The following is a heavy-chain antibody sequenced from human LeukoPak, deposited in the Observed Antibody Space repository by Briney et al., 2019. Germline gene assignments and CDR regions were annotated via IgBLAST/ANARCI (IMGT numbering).Heavy chain of an antibody. CDR1: GITLSNYG. Sequence: GGSLRLSCAVSGITLSNYGMSWVCQAPGKGLEWVAGISGGGGGTNYADSVKGRFTISRDNPKNTLYLQMHSLRAEDTAVYFCAKRGVVVRVILVGFHKEANYFDSWGQGALVTVSS. J-gene: IGHJ4*02. D-gene: IGHD3-10*01. CDR3: AKRGVVVRVILVGFHKEANYFDS. CDR2: ISGGGGGT. V-gene: IGHV3-23*01.